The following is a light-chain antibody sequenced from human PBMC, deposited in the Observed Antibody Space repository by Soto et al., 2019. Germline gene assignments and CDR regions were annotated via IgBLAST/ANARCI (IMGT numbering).Light chain of an antibody. Sequence: LSLSPGERATLSCRASQSVSSSYLAWYQQKPGQAPGLLIYGASSRATGIPDRLSGSGSGTDFTLTISRLEPEDFAVYYCQQYNNWPTFGQGTKVDI. CDR1: QSVSSSY. J-gene: IGKJ1*01. CDR3: QQYNNWPT. V-gene: IGKV3-20*01. CDR2: GAS.